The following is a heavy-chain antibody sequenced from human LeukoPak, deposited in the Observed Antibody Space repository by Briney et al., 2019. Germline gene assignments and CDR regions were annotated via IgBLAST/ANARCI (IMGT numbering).Heavy chain of an antibody. CDR1: GDTFTGYY. CDR2: INPNSGGT. V-gene: IGHV1-2*02. D-gene: IGHD2-2*01. J-gene: IGHJ4*02. CDR3: ARDPSRPLYCSSTSCNDY. Sequence: ASVKVSCKASGDTFTGYYMHWVRQAPGQGLEWMGWINPNSGGTNYAQKFQGRVTMTRDTSISTAYMELSRLRSDDTAVYYCARDPSRPLYCSSTSCNDYWGQGTLVTVSS.